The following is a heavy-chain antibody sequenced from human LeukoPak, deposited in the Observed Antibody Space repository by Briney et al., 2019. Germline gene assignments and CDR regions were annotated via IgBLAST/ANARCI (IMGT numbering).Heavy chain of an antibody. CDR3: AKPYSTSSKFMFDY. CDR2: TISSGNST. D-gene: IGHD6-6*01. V-gene: IGHV3-23*01. CDR1: GFTFSSYA. Sequence: GGSLRLSYAASGFTFSSYAMSWVRQAPGKRLEWVSTTISSGNSTYYPDSVKGRFTISRDNFKNTLYLQMNSLRAEDTAVYYCAKPYSTSSKFMFDYWGQGTLVTVSS. J-gene: IGHJ4*02.